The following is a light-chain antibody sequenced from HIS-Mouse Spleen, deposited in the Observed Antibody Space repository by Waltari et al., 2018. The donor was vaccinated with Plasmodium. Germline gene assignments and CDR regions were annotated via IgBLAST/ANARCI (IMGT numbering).Light chain of an antibody. CDR2: GAS. CDR3: QQYNNWSFT. V-gene: IGKV3-15*01. Sequence: EIVMTQSPATLSVSPGERATLACRASQSVRRNLAWYQQKPGQAPRLLISGASTRATGIPARFSGSGSGTEFTLTISSLQSEDFAVYYCQQYNNWSFTFGPGTKVDIK. J-gene: IGKJ3*01. CDR1: QSVRRN.